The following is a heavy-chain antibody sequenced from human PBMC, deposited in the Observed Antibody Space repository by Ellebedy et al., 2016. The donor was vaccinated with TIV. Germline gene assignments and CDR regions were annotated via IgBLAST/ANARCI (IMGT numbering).Heavy chain of an antibody. Sequence: MPSETLSLTCTVSGGSISSGGYYWSRIRQHPGKGLEWIGYINYSGSTYYNPSLKSRVTISVDTSKNQFSLKLSSVTAADTAVYYCANEAGAKHDFWSGYYPNGMDVWGQGTTVTVSS. J-gene: IGHJ6*02. CDR3: ANEAGAKHDFWSGYYPNGMDV. V-gene: IGHV4-31*03. CDR1: GGSISSGGYY. CDR2: INYSGST. D-gene: IGHD3-3*01.